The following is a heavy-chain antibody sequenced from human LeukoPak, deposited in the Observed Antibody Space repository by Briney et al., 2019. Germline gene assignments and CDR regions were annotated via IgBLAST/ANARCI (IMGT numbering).Heavy chain of an antibody. Sequence: SVKVSCKASGGTFSSYAISWVRQAPGQGLEWMGGIIPIFGTANYAQKFQGRVTITADESTSTAYMELSSLRSEDTAVYYCARDPRGGLRGYSYGHDYWGQGTLVTVSS. CDR3: ARDPRGGLRGYSYGHDY. J-gene: IGHJ4*02. V-gene: IGHV1-69*13. D-gene: IGHD5-18*01. CDR1: GGTFSSYA. CDR2: IIPIFGTA.